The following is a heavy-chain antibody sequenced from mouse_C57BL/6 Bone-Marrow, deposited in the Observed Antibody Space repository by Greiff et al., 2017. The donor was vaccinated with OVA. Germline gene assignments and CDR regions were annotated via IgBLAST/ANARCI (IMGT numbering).Heavy chain of an antibody. CDR2: IYPRDGST. Sequence: QVQLQQSDAELVKPGASVKISCKVSGYTFTDHTIHWMKQRPEQGLEWIGYIYPRDGSTKYNEKFKGTATLTADKSSSTAYMQLNSLTSEDSAVYFCARYYYDYDVNYAMDYWGQGTSVTVSS. J-gene: IGHJ4*01. CDR1: GYTFTDHT. CDR3: ARYYYDYDVNYAMDY. V-gene: IGHV1-78*01. D-gene: IGHD2-4*01.